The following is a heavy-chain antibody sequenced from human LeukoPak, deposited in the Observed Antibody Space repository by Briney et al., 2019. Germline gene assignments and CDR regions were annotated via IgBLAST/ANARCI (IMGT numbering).Heavy chain of an antibody. CDR1: GCTFSSYW. Sequence: GGSLRLSCAASGCTFSSYWMHWVRQAPGKGLVWVSRINSDGSSTSYADSVKGRFTISRDNAKNTLYLQMNSLRAEDTAVYYCARVSYCGGDCYSDYWGQGTLVTVSS. CDR2: INSDGSST. J-gene: IGHJ4*02. D-gene: IGHD2-21*02. V-gene: IGHV3-74*01. CDR3: ARVSYCGGDCYSDY.